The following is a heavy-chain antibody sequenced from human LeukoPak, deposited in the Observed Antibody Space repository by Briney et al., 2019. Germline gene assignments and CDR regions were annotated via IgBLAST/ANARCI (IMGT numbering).Heavy chain of an antibody. D-gene: IGHD3-10*01. CDR3: ARETSQTGPHSMDV. CDR1: GFTFSDYY. CDR2: IYYSGST. Sequence: GSLRLSCAASGFTFSDYYMSWIRQAPGKGLEWVGYIYYSGSTNYNPSLKSRVTTSVDTPKHQHSLKLRSVTAADTPVYYCARETSQTGPHSMDVWGKGTTVPISS. J-gene: IGHJ6*03. V-gene: IGHV4-59*01.